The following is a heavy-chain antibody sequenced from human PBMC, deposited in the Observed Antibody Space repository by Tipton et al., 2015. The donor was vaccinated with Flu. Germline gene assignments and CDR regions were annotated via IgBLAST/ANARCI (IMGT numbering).Heavy chain of an antibody. CDR1: GYRFNNYW. Sequence: QLVQSGTEVKKPGESLKISCKASGYRFNNYWIAWVRQMPGKGLEWMGVIYPGDSQTKYSPSFQGRVTISVDESNSAAYVQWNSLQTSDTARYYCARGPSPPPGYFYYSMGVRGQGITVIVSS. CDR2: IYPGDSQT. V-gene: IGHV5-51*03. CDR3: ARGPSPPPGYFYYSMGV. J-gene: IGHJ6*02.